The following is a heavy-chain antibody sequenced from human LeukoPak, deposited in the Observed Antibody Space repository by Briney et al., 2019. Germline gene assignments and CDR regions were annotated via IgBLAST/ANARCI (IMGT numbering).Heavy chain of an antibody. V-gene: IGHV4-4*02. J-gene: IGHJ5*02. D-gene: IGHD3-16*02. CDR1: GGSISSSNW. CDR2: IYHSGST. Sequence: PSETLSLTCAVSGGSISSSNWWSWVRQPPGKGLEWIGEIYHSGSTNYNPSLKSRVTMSLDTSKNQFSLKLSSVTAADTAVYYCARDENGYVWGSFRAWGQGTLVTVSS. CDR3: ARDENGYVWGSFRA.